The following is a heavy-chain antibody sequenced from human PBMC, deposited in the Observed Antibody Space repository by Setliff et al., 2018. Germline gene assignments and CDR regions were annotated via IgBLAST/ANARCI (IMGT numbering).Heavy chain of an antibody. V-gene: IGHV7-4-1*01. D-gene: IGHD3-16*01. CDR2: INTNTGNP. J-gene: IGHJ4*02. CDR3: YFDY. CDR1: GYTFTSSA. Sequence: GASVKVSCKASGYTFTSSAINWVRQAPGQGLEWMGWINTNTGNPTYAQGFTGRFVFSLDTSVNTAVYYCSTDYVWGSSKLPYYFDYWGQGTLVTVSS.